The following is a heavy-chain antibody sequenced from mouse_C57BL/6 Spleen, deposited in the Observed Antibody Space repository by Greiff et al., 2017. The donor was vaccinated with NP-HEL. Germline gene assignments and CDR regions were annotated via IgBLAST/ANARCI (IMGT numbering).Heavy chain of an antibody. CDR1: GYTFTDYY. V-gene: IGHV1-26*01. Sequence: VQLQQSGPELVKPGASVKISCKASGYTFTDYYMNWVKQSHGKSLEWIGDINPNNGGTSYNQKFKGKATLTVDKSSSTAYMELRSLTSEDSAVYYCARGIYYGNYVGGDYWGQGTTLTVSS. CDR3: ARGIYYGNYVGGDY. D-gene: IGHD2-1*01. CDR2: INPNNGGT. J-gene: IGHJ2*01.